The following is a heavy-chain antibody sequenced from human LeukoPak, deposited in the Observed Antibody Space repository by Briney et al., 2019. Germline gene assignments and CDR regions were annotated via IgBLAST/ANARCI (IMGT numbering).Heavy chain of an antibody. V-gene: IGHV3-23*01. J-gene: IGHJ4*02. CDR1: GFTFSSYA. CDR3: AKDPHDYFYYFDY. CDR2: ISGSGGST. Sequence: PGGSLRLSCAVSGFTFSSYAMNWVRQAPGKGLEWVSAISGSGGSTYYADSVKGRFTISRDNSKNTLYLQMNSLRAEDTAVYYCAKDPHDYFYYFDYWGQGTLVTVSS. D-gene: IGHD2/OR15-2a*01.